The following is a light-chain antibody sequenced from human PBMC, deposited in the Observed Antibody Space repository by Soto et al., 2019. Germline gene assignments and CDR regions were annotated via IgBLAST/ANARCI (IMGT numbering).Light chain of an antibody. CDR1: QSVSSN. J-gene: IGKJ5*01. Sequence: ETVMTQSPATLSVSPGERVTLSCRASQSVSSNLAWYQQKPGQAPRLLIYDASTRATGIPARFSGSGSGTEFTLTISSLQSEDFAVYYCQQYHNWPPITFGQGTRLE. V-gene: IGKV3-15*01. CDR3: QQYHNWPPIT. CDR2: DAS.